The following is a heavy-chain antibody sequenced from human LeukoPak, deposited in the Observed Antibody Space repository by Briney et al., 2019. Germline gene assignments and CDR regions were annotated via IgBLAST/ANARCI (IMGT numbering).Heavy chain of an antibody. CDR1: GGSISSYY. Sequence: SETLSLTCTVSGGSISSYYWSWIRQPPGKGLEWIGFIYDSGSTNYNPSLKSRVTISVDTSKNQFSLKVTSMTAADTGVYYCTRSFPGIVGAADFWGQGTLVTVSS. D-gene: IGHD1-26*01. CDR3: TRSFPGIVGAADF. J-gene: IGHJ4*02. V-gene: IGHV4-59*01. CDR2: IYDSGST.